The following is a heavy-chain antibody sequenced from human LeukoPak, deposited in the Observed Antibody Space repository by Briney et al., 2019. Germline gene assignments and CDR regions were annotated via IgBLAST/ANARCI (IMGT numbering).Heavy chain of an antibody. Sequence: GGSLRLSCAASGFTFSSYSMNWVRQAPGKGLEWVSSISSSSSYIYYVDSVKGRFTISRDNAKNSLYLQMNSLRAEDTAVYYCARDCSGGSCYSAFDYWGQGTLVTVSS. CDR2: ISSSSSYI. J-gene: IGHJ4*02. V-gene: IGHV3-21*01. CDR3: ARDCSGGSCYSAFDY. D-gene: IGHD2-15*01. CDR1: GFTFSSYS.